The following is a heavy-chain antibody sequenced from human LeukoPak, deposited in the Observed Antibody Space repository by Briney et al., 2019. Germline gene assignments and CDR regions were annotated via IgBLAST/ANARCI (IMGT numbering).Heavy chain of an antibody. J-gene: IGHJ6*03. V-gene: IGHV4-61*02. Sequence: SETLSLTCTVSGASISSGSYYWSWIRQPAGKGLEWIGRIYTLGNTNYNPSLESRVTISLDASKNQFSLRLSSVTAADTAVNYCARDLPGPTTMVRGVLAPHFYYYYMDVWGKGTTVTVSS. CDR2: IYTLGNT. CDR3: ARDLPGPTTMVRGVLAPHFYYYYMDV. CDR1: GASISSGSYY. D-gene: IGHD3-10*01.